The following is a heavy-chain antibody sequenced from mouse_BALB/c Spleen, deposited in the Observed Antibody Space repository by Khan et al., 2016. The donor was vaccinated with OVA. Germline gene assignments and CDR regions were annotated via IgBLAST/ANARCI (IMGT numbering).Heavy chain of an antibody. CDR2: ISPGSGDT. Sequence: QLQESGAELARPGASVKLSCKASGYTFTDYYINWVKLRTGQGLEWIGEISPGSGDTYYNERFKGKATLTADKSSSTAYMQLSSLTSEASAVYCCASRNYFGYTLAYWGQGTLVTVSA. J-gene: IGHJ3*01. CDR3: ASRNYFGYTLAY. V-gene: IGHV1-77*01. CDR1: GYTFTDYY. D-gene: IGHD1-2*01.